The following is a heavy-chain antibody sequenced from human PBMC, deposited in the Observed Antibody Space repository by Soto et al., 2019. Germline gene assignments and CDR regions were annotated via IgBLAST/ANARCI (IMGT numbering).Heavy chain of an antibody. Sequence: ASVKVSCKPYGYTFTGYYMHWVQQPPGQGREWMGWSNPNSCGTDYAQKFQDSVTMTRDTSISTAYMELRRLRSDDTAVDYCAAPITIFEKHYYYYGMDVWGPGTTVTVS. CDR1: GYTFTGYY. J-gene: IGHJ6*02. CDR3: AAPITIFEKHYYYYGMDV. V-gene: IGHV1-2*02. D-gene: IGHD3-3*01. CDR2: SNPNSCGT.